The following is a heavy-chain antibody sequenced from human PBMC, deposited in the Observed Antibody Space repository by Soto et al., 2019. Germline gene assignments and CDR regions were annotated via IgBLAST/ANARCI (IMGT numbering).Heavy chain of an antibody. D-gene: IGHD3-10*01. Sequence: GGSLRLSCAASGFTFSSYGMHWVRQAPGKGLEWVAVISYDGSNKYYADSVKGRFTISRDNSKNTLYLQMNSLRAEDTAVYYCAREIGGYGSGSYVPKAPYDYYYMDVWGKGTTVTVSS. J-gene: IGHJ6*03. CDR2: ISYDGSNK. CDR1: GFTFSSYG. CDR3: AREIGGYGSGSYVPKAPYDYYYMDV. V-gene: IGHV3-30*03.